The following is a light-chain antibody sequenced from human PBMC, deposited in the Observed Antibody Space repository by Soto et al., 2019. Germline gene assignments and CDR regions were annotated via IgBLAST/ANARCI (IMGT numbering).Light chain of an antibody. J-gene: IGLJ3*02. CDR3: ATWDDSLNGWV. CDR1: SSNIGSET. CDR2: SND. V-gene: IGLV1-44*01. Sequence: QSVLTQPPSASGTPGQRVTISCSGSSSNIGSETVNWYQQLPGTAPKLLIYSNDQRPSGVPDRFSGSKSGTSASLAISGLQSEDEAEYYCATWDDSLNGWVFGGGTKLTVL.